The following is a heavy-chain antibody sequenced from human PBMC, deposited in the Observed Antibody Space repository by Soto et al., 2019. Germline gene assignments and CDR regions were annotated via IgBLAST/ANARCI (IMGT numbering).Heavy chain of an antibody. Sequence: QLQLQESGSGLVKPSQTLSLTCAVSGGSISSGGYSWSWIRQPPGKGLEWIGYIYHSGSTYYNPSRXGRVPRSVARXXNXFXQKLSSVPAADTAVYYCARANRVRGGPVPYNNWFDPWGQGTLVTVSS. J-gene: IGHJ5*02. CDR1: GGSISSGGYS. CDR3: ARANRVRGGPVPYNNWFDP. D-gene: IGHD3-10*01. CDR2: IYHSGST. V-gene: IGHV4-30-2*01.